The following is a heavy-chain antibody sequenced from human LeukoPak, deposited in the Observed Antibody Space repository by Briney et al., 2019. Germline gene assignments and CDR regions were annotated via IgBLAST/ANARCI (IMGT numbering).Heavy chain of an antibody. D-gene: IGHD3-22*01. CDR3: ARPDSSGYNWFDP. CDR2: INSDGSST. Sequence: GGSLRLSCAASEFTFSSYWMHWVRQAPGKGLVWVSRINSDGSSTSCADSVKGRFTISRDNAKNTLYLQMNSLRAEDTAVYYCARPDSSGYNWFDPWGQGTLVTVSS. V-gene: IGHV3-74*01. J-gene: IGHJ5*02. CDR1: EFTFSSYW.